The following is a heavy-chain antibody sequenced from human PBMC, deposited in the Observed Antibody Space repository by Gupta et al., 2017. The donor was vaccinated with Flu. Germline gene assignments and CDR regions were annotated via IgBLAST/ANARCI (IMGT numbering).Heavy chain of an antibody. Sequence: LSLKGRGTISVDTSKNQFSLNLSSVTAADTAVYYCAREVLYGTSNRNTFDFWGQGTLVTVSS. J-gene: IGHJ4*02. D-gene: IGHD2-8*01. V-gene: IGHV4-34*01. CDR3: AREVLYGTSNRNTFDF.